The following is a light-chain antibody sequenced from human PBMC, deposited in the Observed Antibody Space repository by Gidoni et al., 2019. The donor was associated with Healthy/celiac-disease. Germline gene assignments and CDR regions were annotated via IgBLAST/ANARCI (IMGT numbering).Light chain of an antibody. Sequence: DIQMTQSPSSLSASVGDRVTITCQASQDISNYLNWYQQKPGKAPKLLIYDASNLETGVPSRFSGRGSGTEFTVTISSRQPEDIATYYCQQYDNLLWTFGQGTKVEIK. CDR1: QDISNY. CDR2: DAS. V-gene: IGKV1-33*01. CDR3: QQYDNLLWT. J-gene: IGKJ1*01.